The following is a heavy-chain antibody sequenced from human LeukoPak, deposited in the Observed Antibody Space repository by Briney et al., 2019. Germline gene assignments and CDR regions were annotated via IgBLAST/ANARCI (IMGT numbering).Heavy chain of an antibody. J-gene: IGHJ4*02. CDR2: IYTSGST. CDR3: ARDGSEQWLVRFDY. D-gene: IGHD6-19*01. CDR1: GGSISSYY. Sequence: PSETLSLTCTVSGGSISSYYWSWIRQPAGKELEWIGRIYTSGSTNYNPSLKSRVTMSVDTSKNQFSLKLSSVTAADTAVYYCARDGSEQWLVRFDYWGQGTLVTVSS. V-gene: IGHV4-4*07.